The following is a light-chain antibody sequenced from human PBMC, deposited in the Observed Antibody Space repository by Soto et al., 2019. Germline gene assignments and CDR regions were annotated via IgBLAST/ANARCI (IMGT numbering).Light chain of an antibody. CDR2: EGS. V-gene: IGLV2-23*01. CDR1: SSDVGSYNL. CDR3: CSYAGSSTLYVV. Sequence: QSALTQPASVSGSPGQSITISCTGTSSDVGSYNLVSWYQQHPGKAPKLMIYEGSKRPSGVSNRFSGYKSGNTASLTISGLQAEEEADYYCCSYAGSSTLYVVFGGGTKLTVL. J-gene: IGLJ2*01.